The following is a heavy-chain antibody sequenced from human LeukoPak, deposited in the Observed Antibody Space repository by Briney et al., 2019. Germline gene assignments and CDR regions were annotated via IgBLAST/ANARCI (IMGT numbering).Heavy chain of an antibody. CDR3: ARDVDSYDFWSGYYLSWFDP. V-gene: IGHV4-38-2*02. CDR2: IYHSGST. Sequence: PSETLSLTCTVSGYSISSGYYWGWIRQPPGEGLEWIGSIYHSGSTYYKPSLKSRVTISGDTSKNQFSLKLSSVTAADTAVYYCARDVDSYDFWSGYYLSWFDPWGEGTLVTLSS. CDR1: GYSISSGYY. D-gene: IGHD3-3*01. J-gene: IGHJ5*02.